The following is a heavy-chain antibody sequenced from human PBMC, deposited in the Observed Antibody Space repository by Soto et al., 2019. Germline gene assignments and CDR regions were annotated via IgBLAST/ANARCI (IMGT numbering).Heavy chain of an antibody. Sequence: EVQLVESGGGLVQPGGSLRLSCAASGFTFSSYSMNWVRQAPGKGLEWVSYISSSSSTIYYADSVKGRFTISRDNAKNSLYLQMNSLRAEDTAVYYCASGNRYSSGWYNWFDPWGQGTLVTVSS. CDR2: ISSSSSTI. J-gene: IGHJ5*02. D-gene: IGHD6-19*01. CDR1: GFTFSSYS. V-gene: IGHV3-48*01. CDR3: ASGNRYSSGWYNWFDP.